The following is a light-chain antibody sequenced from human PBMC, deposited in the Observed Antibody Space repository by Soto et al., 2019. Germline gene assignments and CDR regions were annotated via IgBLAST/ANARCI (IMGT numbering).Light chain of an antibody. CDR1: SSDIGVYNY. CDR3: SSYAGSNNLYV. Sequence: QSALTQPPSASGSPGQSVTISCTGTSSDIGVYNYVSWYQQHPGKAPKLMIYEVSKRPSGVPDRFSGSKSGNTASLTVSGLQAEDEADYYFSSYAGSNNLYVFGTGTKVTVL. V-gene: IGLV2-8*01. CDR2: EVS. J-gene: IGLJ1*01.